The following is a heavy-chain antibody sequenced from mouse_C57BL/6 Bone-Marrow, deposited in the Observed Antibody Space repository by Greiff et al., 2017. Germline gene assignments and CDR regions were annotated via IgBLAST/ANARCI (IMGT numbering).Heavy chain of an antibody. CDR2: LDPEDGDT. J-gene: IGHJ2*01. D-gene: IGHD1-1*01. Sequence: EVQLQQSGAELVRPGASVKLSCTASGFNIKDYYMHWVKQRPEQGLEWIGRLDPEDGDTEYAPKFQGKATMTADTSSNTAYLQLSSLTSEDTAVYYCTTVPHYDGSSYVYYFDYWGQGTTLTVAS. CDR1: GFNIKDYY. V-gene: IGHV14-1*01. CDR3: TTVPHYDGSSYVYYFDY.